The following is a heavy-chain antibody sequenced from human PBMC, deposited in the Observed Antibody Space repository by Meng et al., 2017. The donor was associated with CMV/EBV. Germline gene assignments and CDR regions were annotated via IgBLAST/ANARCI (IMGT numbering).Heavy chain of an antibody. CDR3: ARTRVEVVADGTKINDYNYGMDV. J-gene: IGHJ6*02. V-gene: IGHV1-8*01. Sequence: ASVKVSCKASGYTFTTYDINWVRQATGQGLEGMGCMNPNSGNTGYAQKFQGRVTMTRVNSISTAYMELSSLTADDTAVYYCARTRVEVVADGTKINDYNYGMDVWGQGTTVTVSS. D-gene: IGHD2-15*01. CDR1: GYTFTTYD. CDR2: MNPNSGNT.